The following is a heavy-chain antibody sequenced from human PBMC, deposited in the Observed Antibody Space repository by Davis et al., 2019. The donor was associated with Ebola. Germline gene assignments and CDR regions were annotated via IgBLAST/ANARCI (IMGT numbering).Heavy chain of an antibody. V-gene: IGHV1-3*01. CDR1: GFTLTNYA. CDR2: VHGGNGNT. Sequence: ASVKVSCKASGFTLTNYAIHWVRQAPGQRLEWMGWVHGGNGNTKYSQRFQGRVTITTDTSASTAYLDLTSLRSDDTAVFYCARASFGYNSGWYADYWGPGTLVTVSS. CDR3: ARASFGYNSGWYADY. D-gene: IGHD6-19*01. J-gene: IGHJ4*02.